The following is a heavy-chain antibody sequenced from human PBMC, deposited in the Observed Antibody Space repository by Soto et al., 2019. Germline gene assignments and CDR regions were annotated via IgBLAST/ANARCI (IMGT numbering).Heavy chain of an antibody. V-gene: IGHV4-39*01. D-gene: IGHD6-19*01. CDR1: GGSISSSSYY. Sequence: PSETLSLTCTVSGGSISSSSYYWGWIRQPPGKGMEWIGSIYYSGSTYYNPSLKSRVTISVDTSKNQFSLKLSSVTAADTAVYYCARXYSSGWSPLGYYYGMDVWGQGTTVTVSS. CDR2: IYYSGST. CDR3: ARXYSSGWSPLGYYYGMDV. J-gene: IGHJ6*02.